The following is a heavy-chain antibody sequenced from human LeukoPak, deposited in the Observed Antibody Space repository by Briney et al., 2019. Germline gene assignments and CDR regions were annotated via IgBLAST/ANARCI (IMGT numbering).Heavy chain of an antibody. CDR2: ISSTGSYI. CDR1: GFTFSFYS. V-gene: IGHV3-21*01. CDR3: ARFIAAPYYFDY. Sequence: GGSLRLSCAASGFTFSFYSTNWVRQAPGKGLEWVASISSTGSYIYYADSVKGRFTISRDNAQSSLYLQMNSLRAEDTAVYYCARFIAAPYYFDYWGRGTLVTVSS. J-gene: IGHJ4*02. D-gene: IGHD6-13*01.